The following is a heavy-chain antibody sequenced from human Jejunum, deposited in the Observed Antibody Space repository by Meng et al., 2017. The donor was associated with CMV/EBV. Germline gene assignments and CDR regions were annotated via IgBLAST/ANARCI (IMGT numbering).Heavy chain of an antibody. J-gene: IGHJ4*02. CDR1: VSSGSYY. CDR2: VFYSGSS. Sequence: VSSGSYYWNWIRQSPGKGLEWIAHVFYSGSSDCNPSLKSRVTISVDTSKNQFFLQLDSVTAADTAVYFCARGAVNMVRGVSYYFDYWGQGALVTVSS. V-gene: IGHV4-61*01. D-gene: IGHD3-10*01. CDR3: ARGAVNMVRGVSYYFDY.